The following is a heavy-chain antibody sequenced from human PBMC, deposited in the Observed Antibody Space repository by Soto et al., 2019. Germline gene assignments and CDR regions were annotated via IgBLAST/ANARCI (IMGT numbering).Heavy chain of an antibody. CDR3: VKDRYIDS. CDR2: ISSDGGTT. V-gene: IGHV3-64D*06. CDR1: GFTISNYA. J-gene: IGHJ4*02. Sequence: GGSLRLSCSVSGFTISNYAMHWVRQAPGKGLVYVSSISSDGGTTYYADSVKGRFTITRDNSRNTVYLQMSSLRAGDTAIYYCVKDRYIDSWGQGTLVTVSS.